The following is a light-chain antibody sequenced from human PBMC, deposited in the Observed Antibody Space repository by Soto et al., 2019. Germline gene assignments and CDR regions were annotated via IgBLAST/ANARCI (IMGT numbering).Light chain of an antibody. V-gene: IGKV3-20*01. CDR2: GES. CDR3: QKYGSLSWT. Sequence: LLTQSPGTLSLSPGESATLSCRASQSVGSEYLAWYRQKPGQAPRILIFGESGRATGIPDRFSGSGSGTDLNLTISSLEPEDFAVYYCQKYGSLSWTCGQGTKVDIK. J-gene: IGKJ1*01. CDR1: QSVGSEY.